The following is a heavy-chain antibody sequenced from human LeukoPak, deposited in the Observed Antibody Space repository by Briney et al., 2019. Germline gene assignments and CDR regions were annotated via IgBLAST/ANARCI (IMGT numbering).Heavy chain of an antibody. J-gene: IGHJ5*02. D-gene: IGHD3-10*01. Sequence: SQTLSLTCTVSGGSISSGDYYWSWIRQPPGKGLEWIGYIYYSGSTYCNPSLKSRVTISVDTSKNQFSLKLSSVTAADTAVYYCARGPFYGSGSYGWFDPWGQGTLVTVSS. CDR3: ARGPFYGSGSYGWFDP. V-gene: IGHV4-30-4*01. CDR1: GGSISSGDYY. CDR2: IYYSGST.